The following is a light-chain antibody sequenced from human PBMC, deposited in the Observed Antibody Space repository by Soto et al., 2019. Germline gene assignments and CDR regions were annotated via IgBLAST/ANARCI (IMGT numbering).Light chain of an antibody. CDR3: QQYNSLPPLT. V-gene: IGKV3-15*01. Sequence: EIVMTQSPATLSVSPGARATLSCRAGQSVSNNVAWYQQKPGQAPRLLIYGASTRATGIPVRFSGSGSGTEFTLTISSLQSEDFAVYYCQQYNSLPPLTFGGGTKVEIK. J-gene: IGKJ4*01. CDR1: QSVSNN. CDR2: GAS.